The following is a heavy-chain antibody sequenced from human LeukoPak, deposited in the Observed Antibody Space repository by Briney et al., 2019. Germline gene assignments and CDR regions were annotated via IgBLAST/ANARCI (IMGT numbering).Heavy chain of an antibody. CDR1: GFTFSDYW. V-gene: IGHV3-7*01. D-gene: IGHD3-10*01. CDR3: ATEGTDGRGSFGWFDS. CDR2: IKEDGSVK. J-gene: IGHJ5*01. Sequence: GGSLRLPCVASGFTFSDYWMTWVRQAPGKGLEWVANIKEDGSVKYYVDSVKVRFSISRDNAKNSLYLQLNSLRVEDTAVYYCATEGTDGRGSFGWFDSWGQGTLVTASS.